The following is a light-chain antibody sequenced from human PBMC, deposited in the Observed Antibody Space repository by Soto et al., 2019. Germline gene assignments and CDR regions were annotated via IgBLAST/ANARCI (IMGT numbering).Light chain of an antibody. CDR1: QSVTSS. Sequence: EVVLTQSPATLSLSPGERATLSCRASQSVTSSLAWYQQKPGQAPRLLIYDASNRATGIPARFSGSGSGTDFTLTISSLEPEDFAGYHCQHQGYTFGQGTKLEIK. J-gene: IGKJ2*01. CDR2: DAS. V-gene: IGKV3-11*01. CDR3: QHQGYT.